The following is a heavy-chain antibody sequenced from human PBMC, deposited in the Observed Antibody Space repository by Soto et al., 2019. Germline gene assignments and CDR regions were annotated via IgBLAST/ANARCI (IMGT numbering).Heavy chain of an antibody. CDR1: GDSISSYF. Sequence: SETLSLTCTVSGDSISSYFWSWIRQPPGKGLEWIGYVYSTEITNYNPSLKSRVAMSIDTSKNQFSLKVRSVTAADTAVYYCARGSEAWFDPWGQGTLVTVS. V-gene: IGHV4-59*01. CDR3: ARGSEAWFDP. CDR2: VYSTEIT. J-gene: IGHJ5*02.